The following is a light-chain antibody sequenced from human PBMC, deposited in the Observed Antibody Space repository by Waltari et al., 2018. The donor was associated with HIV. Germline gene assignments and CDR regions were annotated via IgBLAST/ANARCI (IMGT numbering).Light chain of an antibody. Sequence: EIVMTQSPATLSVSPGGRATLFCRASQSVSNNLAWYQQKPGQGPRLLMYGATTRATGIPARFGGSGSGTEFTLTITSLEPEDFAVYYCQHRSNWPPLTFGGGTKVEIK. CDR3: QHRSNWPPLT. CDR1: QSVSNN. J-gene: IGKJ4*01. V-gene: IGKV3-15*01. CDR2: GAT.